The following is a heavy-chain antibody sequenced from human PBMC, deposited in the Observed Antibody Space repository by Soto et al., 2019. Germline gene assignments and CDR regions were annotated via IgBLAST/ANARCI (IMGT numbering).Heavy chain of an antibody. CDR3: ARGFGYSSGYGIDY. CDR2: INRDGSST. Sequence: GGSLRLSCAASGFTFSSYWMYWVRQAPGKGLVWVSRINRDGSSTSYADSVKGRFTISRDNAKNTLYLQMDSLRAEDTVVYYCARGFGYSSGYGIDYWGQGTLVTVSS. CDR1: GFTFSSYW. D-gene: IGHD5-18*01. V-gene: IGHV3-74*01. J-gene: IGHJ4*02.